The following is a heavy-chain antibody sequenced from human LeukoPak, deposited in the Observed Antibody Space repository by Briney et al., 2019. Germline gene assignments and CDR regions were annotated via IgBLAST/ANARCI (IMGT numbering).Heavy chain of an antibody. D-gene: IGHD2-15*01. Sequence: GGSLRLSCAASGFTFTSYSMSWVRQAPGKGLEWVANIKQDGSEKYYADSVKGRFTISRDNAKNSLYLQMNSLRAEDTAVYYCARETGYCSGGSCYGGYGMDVWGQGTTVTVSS. J-gene: IGHJ6*02. CDR3: ARETGYCSGGSCYGGYGMDV. CDR1: GFTFTSYS. CDR2: IKQDGSEK. V-gene: IGHV3-7*01.